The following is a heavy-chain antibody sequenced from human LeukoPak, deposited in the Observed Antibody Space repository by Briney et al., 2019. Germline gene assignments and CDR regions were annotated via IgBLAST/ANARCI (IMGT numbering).Heavy chain of an antibody. CDR2: INPNSGGT. D-gene: IGHD3-22*01. CDR1: GYTFTGYY. J-gene: IGHJ4*02. CDR3: ARQGDYYYDSSGLDY. Sequence: ASVKVSCKASGYTFTGYYMHWVRQAPGQGLEWMGWINPNSGGTNYAQKFQGWVTMTRDTSISTAYMELSRLRSDDTAVYYCARQGDYYYDSSGLDYWGQGTLVTASS. V-gene: IGHV1-2*04.